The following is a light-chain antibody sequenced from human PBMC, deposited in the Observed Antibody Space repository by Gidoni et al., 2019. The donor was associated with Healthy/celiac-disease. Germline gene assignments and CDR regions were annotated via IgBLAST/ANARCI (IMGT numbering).Light chain of an antibody. Sequence: TISCSGSSSNIGSNPVNWYQQLPGTAPKLLIYSNNQRPSGVPDRFSGSKSGTSASLAISGLQSEDEADYYCAAWDDSLNGAVFGGGTQLTVL. CDR2: SNN. J-gene: IGLJ7*01. CDR1: SSNIGSNP. V-gene: IGLV1-44*01. CDR3: AAWDDSLNGAV.